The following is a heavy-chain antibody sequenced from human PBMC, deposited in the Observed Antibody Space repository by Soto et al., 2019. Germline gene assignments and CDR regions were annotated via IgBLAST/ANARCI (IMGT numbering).Heavy chain of an antibody. Sequence: ASVKVSCKASGYTFTGYYMHWVRQAPGQGLEWMGWISAYNGNTNYAQKLQGRVTMTTDTSTSTAYMELRSLRSDDTAVYYCAREIRVRAYYYYYGMDVWGQGTTVTVSS. V-gene: IGHV1-18*04. CDR1: GYTFTGYY. D-gene: IGHD3-3*01. CDR2: ISAYNGNT. CDR3: AREIRVRAYYYYYGMDV. J-gene: IGHJ6*02.